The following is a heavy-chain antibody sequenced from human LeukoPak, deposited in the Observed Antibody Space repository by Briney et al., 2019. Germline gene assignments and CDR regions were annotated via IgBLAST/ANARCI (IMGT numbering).Heavy chain of an antibody. Sequence: SGGSLRLSCAASGFILSDHHMDWVRQAPGKGLEWVGRTRNEANIYTTKYAASVKGRFTISRDDSKNSLYLQMNSLKTEDTAVYYCASPVGATTVRAFDIWGQGTMVTVSS. CDR2: TRNEANIYTT. V-gene: IGHV3-72*01. CDR3: ASPVGATTVRAFDI. J-gene: IGHJ3*02. D-gene: IGHD1-26*01. CDR1: GFILSDHH.